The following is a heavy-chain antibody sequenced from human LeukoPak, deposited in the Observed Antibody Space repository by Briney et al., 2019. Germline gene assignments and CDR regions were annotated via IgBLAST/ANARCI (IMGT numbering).Heavy chain of an antibody. CDR2: ISGSGGST. J-gene: IGHJ4*02. CDR1: GFTFSTYA. V-gene: IGHV3-23*01. CDR3: AKAYYYGSSGYYSFDY. D-gene: IGHD3-22*01. Sequence: GGSLRLSCAASGFTFSTYAMSWVRQAPGKGLEWVSAISGSGGSTYYADSVKGRFTISRDNSKNTLYLQMNSLRAEDTAVYYCAKAYYYGSSGYYSFDYWGQGTQVTVSS.